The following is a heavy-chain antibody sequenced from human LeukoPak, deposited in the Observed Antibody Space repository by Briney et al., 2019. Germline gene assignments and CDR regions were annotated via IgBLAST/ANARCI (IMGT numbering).Heavy chain of an antibody. D-gene: IGHD6-13*01. CDR1: GDSIKTYY. CDR2: IYYSGIT. J-gene: IGHJ4*02. Sequence: SETLSLTCSVSGDSIKTYYWNWLRQPPGKGLEWIANIYYSGITSYNPSLRSRVTMSVDTSTSQVSLNLNSVTTADTAVYYCAAGGGYSSAWSLWGQGTLVTVSP. V-gene: IGHV4-59*01. CDR3: AAGGGYSSAWSL.